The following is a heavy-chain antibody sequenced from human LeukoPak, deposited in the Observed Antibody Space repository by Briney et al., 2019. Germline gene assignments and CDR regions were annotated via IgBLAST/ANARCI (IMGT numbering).Heavy chain of an antibody. J-gene: IGHJ5*02. Sequence: GASVKVSCKASGYTFTSYDINWVRQAPGQGLEWMGIINPSGGSTSYAQKFQGRVTMTRDTSTSTVYMELSSLRSEDTAVYYCARDPSPTVTTFWFDPWGQGTLVTVSS. CDR3: ARDPSPTVTTFWFDP. D-gene: IGHD4-17*01. CDR2: INPSGGST. V-gene: IGHV1-46*01. CDR1: GYTFTSYD.